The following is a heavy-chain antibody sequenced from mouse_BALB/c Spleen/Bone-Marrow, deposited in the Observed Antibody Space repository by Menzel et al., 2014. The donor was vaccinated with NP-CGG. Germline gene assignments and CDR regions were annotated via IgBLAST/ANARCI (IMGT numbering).Heavy chain of an antibody. V-gene: IGHV1-69*02. CDR3: ARGRTTVVSDY. Sequence: QVQLKESGAEVVKPGASVKVSCKASSYTFTNYWMQWVKRRPGQGLEWIGEIDPSDSYTNYNQDFKGKATLTVDKSSSTAYMQLSSLTSEDSAVYYCARGRTTVVSDYWGQGTSLTVSS. D-gene: IGHD1-1*01. CDR2: IDPSDSYT. CDR1: SYTFTNYW. J-gene: IGHJ2*02.